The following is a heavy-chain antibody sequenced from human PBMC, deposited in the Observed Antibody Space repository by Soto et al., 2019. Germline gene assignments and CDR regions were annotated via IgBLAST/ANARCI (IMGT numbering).Heavy chain of an antibody. CDR1: GYTFSNFW. CDR2: IYPGDHET. V-gene: IGHV5-51*01. J-gene: IGHJ4*02. CDR3: ARSPRSSPYFDY. Sequence: PGESLKISCRGSGYTFSNFWIGCVRQLPGKGLEWMGIIYPGDHETRYSPSFHGKVTISADRSINTAYLQWNSLEASDTAFYFCARSPRSSPYFDYWGQGALVTVSS. D-gene: IGHD6-13*01.